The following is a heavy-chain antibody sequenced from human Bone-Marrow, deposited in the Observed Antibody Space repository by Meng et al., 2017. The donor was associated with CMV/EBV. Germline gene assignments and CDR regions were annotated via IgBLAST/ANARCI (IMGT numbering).Heavy chain of an antibody. J-gene: IGHJ6*02. V-gene: IGHV4-4*02. CDR3: ARDISSSWDRGGGMGV. Sequence: SETLSLTCAVSGGSISSSNWWSWVRQPPGKGLEWIGEIYHSGSTNYNPSLKSRVTISVDKSKNQFSLKLSSVTAADTAVYYCARDISSSWDRGGGMGVWGQGTTVTVAS. CDR2: IYHSGST. CDR1: GGSISSSNW. D-gene: IGHD6-13*01.